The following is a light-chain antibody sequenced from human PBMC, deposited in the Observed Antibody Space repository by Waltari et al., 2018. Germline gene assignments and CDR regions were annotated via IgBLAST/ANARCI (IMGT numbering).Light chain of an antibody. CDR3: QVWDSGSDHYV. J-gene: IGLJ1*01. CDR1: KIGSKN. Sequence: SYVLTQPPSVSVAPGQTARNTFEGNKIGSKNVHWYQHKPGQAPVLVVYADGDRPSGIPERFSGSNSGNTATLTISRVEAGDEADYYCQVWDSGSDHYVFGTVTTVTVL. CDR2: ADG. V-gene: IGLV3-21*02.